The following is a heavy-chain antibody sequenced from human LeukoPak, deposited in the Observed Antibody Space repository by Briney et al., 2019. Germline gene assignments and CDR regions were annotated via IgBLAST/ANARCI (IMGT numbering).Heavy chain of an antibody. CDR2: ISASGSTT. CDR1: GLVFSDCY. CDR3: AREEMATNAFDM. Sequence: GGSLRLSCEASGLVFSDCYMNWLRQAPGKGLEWVSFISASGSTTHDADSVGGRFTVSRDNAKNSLYLQMNSLRAEDTAVYYCAREEMATNAFDMWGQGTMVIVSS. D-gene: IGHD5-24*01. J-gene: IGHJ3*02. V-gene: IGHV3-11*01.